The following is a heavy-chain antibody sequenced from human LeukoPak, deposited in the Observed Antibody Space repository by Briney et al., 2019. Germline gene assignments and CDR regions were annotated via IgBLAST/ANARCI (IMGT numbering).Heavy chain of an antibody. Sequence: QTGGSLRLSCTVSGFTLSSYEMSWIRQAPGKGLEWVSSIDYDGGSGHYADSVKGLFTISRDNSNNTLFLHLNSLRGEDTAVYYCTRNSGWYGLSWGQGTLVTVSS. CDR1: GFTLSSYE. CDR3: TRNSGWYGLS. V-gene: IGHV3-23*01. CDR2: IDYDGGSG. D-gene: IGHD6-19*01. J-gene: IGHJ1*01.